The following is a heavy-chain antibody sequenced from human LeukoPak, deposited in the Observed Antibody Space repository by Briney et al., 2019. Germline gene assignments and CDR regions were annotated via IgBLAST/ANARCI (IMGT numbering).Heavy chain of an antibody. CDR1: GYTFTGYY. J-gene: IGHJ4*02. CDR2: INPNSGGT. D-gene: IGHD3-16*01. Sequence: ASVKVSCKASGYTFTGYYMHWVRQAPGQGLEWMGWINPNSGGTNYAQKFQGRVTITRDTSISTAYMELSRLRSDDTAVYYCARDQNYDYVWGSWYYFDYWGQGTLVTVSS. V-gene: IGHV1-2*02. CDR3: ARDQNYDYVWGSWYYFDY.